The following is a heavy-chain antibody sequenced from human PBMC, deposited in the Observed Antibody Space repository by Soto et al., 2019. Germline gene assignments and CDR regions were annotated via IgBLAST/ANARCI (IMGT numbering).Heavy chain of an antibody. J-gene: IGHJ4*02. D-gene: IGHD1-26*01. Sequence: QVQLVQSGSESMQPGASVKVSCKGSGYNFNSHSINWLRQAPGQGLEWMGWINPNTGNPTYEQGFTVRFVFSVETSFSTVYREIFCLKADDSAVYYCARERASGSFDYWGQGTLVTVSA. V-gene: IGHV7-4-1*01. CDR1: GYNFNSHS. CDR2: INPNTGNP. CDR3: ARERASGSFDY.